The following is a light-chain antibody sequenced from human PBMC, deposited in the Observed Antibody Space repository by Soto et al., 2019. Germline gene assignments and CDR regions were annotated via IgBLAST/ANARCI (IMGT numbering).Light chain of an antibody. Sequence: QSALTQPPSASGSPGQSVTVSCTGSSSDVGGYDFVSWYQQHPGKAPKLMIYEVTKRPSGVPDRFSASKSGNTASLTVSGLQAEDVADYYCTSYAGSNNFVFGGGTKLTVL. J-gene: IGLJ2*01. CDR3: TSYAGSNNFV. CDR1: SSDVGGYDF. V-gene: IGLV2-8*01. CDR2: EVT.